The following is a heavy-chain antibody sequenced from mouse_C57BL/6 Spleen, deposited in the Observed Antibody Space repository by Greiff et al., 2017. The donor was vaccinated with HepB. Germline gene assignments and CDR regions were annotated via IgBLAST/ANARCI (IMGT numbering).Heavy chain of an antibody. V-gene: IGHV1-59*01. Sequence: QVQLQQPGAELVRPGTSVKLSCKASGYTFTSYWMHWVKQRPGQGLEWIGVIDPSDSYTNYNQKFKGKATLTVDTSSSTAYMQLSSLTSEDSAVYYCAREGNCNYEDWFAYWGQGTLATVSA. J-gene: IGHJ3*01. CDR1: GYTFTSYW. CDR3: AREGNCNYEDWFAY. D-gene: IGHD2-1*01. CDR2: IDPSDSYT.